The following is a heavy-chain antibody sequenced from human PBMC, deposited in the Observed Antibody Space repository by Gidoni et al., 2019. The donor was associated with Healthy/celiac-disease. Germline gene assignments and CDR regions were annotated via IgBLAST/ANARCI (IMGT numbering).Heavy chain of an antibody. V-gene: IGHV1-69*01. Sequence: QVQLVQSGAEVKKPGSSVKVSCKASGGPFSSYAISWVRQAPGQGLDWMGGLIPIFGTAHYAQKFQGRVTIPADESTSTAYMELSSLRSEDTAVYYCARDGSGYDLFDYWGQGTLVTVSS. CDR3: ARDGSGYDLFDY. CDR1: GGPFSSYA. D-gene: IGHD5-12*01. CDR2: LIPIFGTA. J-gene: IGHJ4*02.